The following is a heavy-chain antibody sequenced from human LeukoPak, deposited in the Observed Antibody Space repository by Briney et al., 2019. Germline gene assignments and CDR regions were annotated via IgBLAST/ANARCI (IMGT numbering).Heavy chain of an antibody. CDR3: AKGIPFDF. CDR1: FPVTNGFH. CDR2: VHHSGTT. V-gene: IGHV4-38-2*02. Sequence: PSETLSLTFRVSFPVTNGFHWAWIRQPPGKGLEFMGYVHHSGTTYYNPSLNSRATISVGASKYQFSLRLTSVTVADTAVYFCAKGIPFDFWGQGRLVTVSS. J-gene: IGHJ4*02. D-gene: IGHD2-2*02.